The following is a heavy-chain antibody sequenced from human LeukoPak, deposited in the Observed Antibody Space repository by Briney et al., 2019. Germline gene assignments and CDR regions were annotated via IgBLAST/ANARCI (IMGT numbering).Heavy chain of an antibody. D-gene: IGHD4-17*01. CDR1: GGTFSSYA. J-gene: IGHJ3*02. CDR3: ARGYGSRASRGAFDT. CDR2: MNPNSGNT. V-gene: IGHV1-8*02. Sequence: GASVKVSCKASGGTFSSYAISWVRQATGQGLEWMGWMNPNSGNTGYAQKFQGRVTMTRNTSISTAYMELSSLRSEDTAVYYCARGYGSRASRGAFDTWGQGTMVTVSS.